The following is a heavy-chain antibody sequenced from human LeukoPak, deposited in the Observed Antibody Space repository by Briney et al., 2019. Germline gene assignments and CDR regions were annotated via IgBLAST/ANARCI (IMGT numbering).Heavy chain of an antibody. CDR1: GFTFSSYW. J-gene: IGHJ4*02. D-gene: IGHD3-10*01. V-gene: IGHV3-74*01. Sequence: GGSLRLSCAASGFTFSSYWMHWVRQAPGEGLVWVSRINSDGSSTSYADSVKGRFTISRDNAKNTLYLQMNSLRAEDTAVYYCARDRPVRGDHFDYWGQGTLVTVSS. CDR3: ARDRPVRGDHFDY. CDR2: INSDGSST.